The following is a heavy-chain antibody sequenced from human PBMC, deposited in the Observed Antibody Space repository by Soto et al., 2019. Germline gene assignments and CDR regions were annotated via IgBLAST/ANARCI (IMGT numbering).Heavy chain of an antibody. CDR3: ASSYGTSWYGDY. J-gene: IGHJ4*02. D-gene: IGHD6-13*01. V-gene: IGHV1-69*06. CDR1: GGSFNNYA. CDR2: IIPMSGTA. Sequence: QVQLVQSGAEVKKPGSSVKVSCKASGGSFNNYAVTWVRQAPGQGLEWMGGIIPMSGTANYAQKFQGRVTITADKSTRTAYREVSSLRYDDTAVYYCASSYGTSWYGDYWGQGTLVTVSS.